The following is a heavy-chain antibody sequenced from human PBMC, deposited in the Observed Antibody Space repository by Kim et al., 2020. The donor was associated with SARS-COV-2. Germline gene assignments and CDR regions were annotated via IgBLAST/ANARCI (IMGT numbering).Heavy chain of an antibody. CDR3: AREFPAVTGQFDY. J-gene: IGHJ4*02. V-gene: IGHV3-48*03. Sequence: ADAVKGQFTNTRDNAKNSLYLQMNSLGDEDTAVYYCAREFPAVTGQFDYWGQGTLVTVSS. D-gene: IGHD2-21*02.